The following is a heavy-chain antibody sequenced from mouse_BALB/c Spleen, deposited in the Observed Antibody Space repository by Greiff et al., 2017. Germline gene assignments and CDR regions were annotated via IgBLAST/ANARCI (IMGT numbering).Heavy chain of an antibody. D-gene: IGHD2-1*01. Sequence: EVHLVESGGGLVKPGGSLKLSCAASGFTFSDYYMYWVRQTPEKRLEWVATISDGGSYTYYPDSVKGRFTISRDNAKNNLYLQMSSLKSEDTAMYYCARDQDGNYAFAYWGQGTLVTVSA. J-gene: IGHJ3*01. CDR2: ISDGGSYT. CDR3: ARDQDGNYAFAY. CDR1: GFTFSDYY. V-gene: IGHV5-4*02.